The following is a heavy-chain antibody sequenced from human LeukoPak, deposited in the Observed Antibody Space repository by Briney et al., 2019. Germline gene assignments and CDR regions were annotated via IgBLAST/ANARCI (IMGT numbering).Heavy chain of an antibody. J-gene: IGHJ4*02. V-gene: IGHV3-48*04. CDR1: GFTFSSYS. CDR2: ISSSSSTI. D-gene: IGHD3-10*01. Sequence: PGGSLRLSCAASGFTFSSYSMNWVRQAPGKGLEWVSYISSSSSTIYHADSVKGRFTISRDNAKNSLYLQMNSLRAEDTAVYYCTRDLLLWFGEFGNYWGQGTLVTVSS. CDR3: TRDLLLWFGEFGNY.